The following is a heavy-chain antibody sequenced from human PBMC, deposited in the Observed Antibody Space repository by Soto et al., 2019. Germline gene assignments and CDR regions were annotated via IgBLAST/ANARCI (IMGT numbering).Heavy chain of an antibody. CDR1: GFTVSSNY. J-gene: IGHJ6*02. CDR3: ARDAAANYDILTGYLKIPTYGMDV. Sequence: EVQLVGSGGGLIQPGGSLRLSCAASGFTVSSNYMSWVRQAPGKGLEWVSVIYSGGSTYYADSVKGRFTISRDNSKNTLYLQMNSLRAEDTAVYYCARDAAANYDILTGYLKIPTYGMDVWGQGTTVTVSS. CDR2: IYSGGST. D-gene: IGHD3-9*01. V-gene: IGHV3-53*01.